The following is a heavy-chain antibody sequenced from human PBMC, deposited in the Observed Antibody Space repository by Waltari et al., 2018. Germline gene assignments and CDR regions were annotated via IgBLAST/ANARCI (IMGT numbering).Heavy chain of an antibody. CDR2: INHSGST. CDR3: ARRGSSGWQYYFDY. J-gene: IGHJ4*02. V-gene: IGHV4-34*01. Sequence: QVQLQQWGAGLLKPSETLSLTCAVYGGSFSGSYWSWIRQPPGKGLEWIGEINHSGSTNYNPSLKSRVTISVDTSKNQFSLKLSSVTAADTAVYYCARRGSSGWQYYFDYWGQGTLVTVSS. D-gene: IGHD6-19*01. CDR1: GGSFSGSY.